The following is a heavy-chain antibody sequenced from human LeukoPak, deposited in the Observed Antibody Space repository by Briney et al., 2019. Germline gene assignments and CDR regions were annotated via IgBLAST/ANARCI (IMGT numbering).Heavy chain of an antibody. CDR1: GFTFSSYW. CDR3: ARDREYYYDSSGSDY. J-gene: IGHJ4*02. D-gene: IGHD3-22*01. V-gene: IGHV3-7*01. CDR2: IKQDGSEK. Sequence: PGGSLRLSCAASGFTFSSYWMSWVRQAPGKGLEWVANIKQDGSEKYYVDSVKGRFTISRDNAKNSLYLQMNSLRAEDMAVYYCARDREYYYDSSGSDYWGQRTLVTVSS.